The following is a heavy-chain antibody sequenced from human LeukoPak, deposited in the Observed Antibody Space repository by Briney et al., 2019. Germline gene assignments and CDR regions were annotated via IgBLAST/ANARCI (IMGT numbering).Heavy chain of an antibody. V-gene: IGHV1-69*13. CDR1: GGTFSSYA. CDR2: IIPIFGTA. J-gene: IGHJ3*02. CDR3: ARVGLQWLNAFDI. D-gene: IGHD6-19*01. Sequence: SVKVSRKASGGTFSSYAISWVRQAPGQGLEWMGGIIPIFGTANYAQKFQGRVTITADESTSTAYMELSSLRSEDTAVYYCARVGLQWLNAFDIWGQGTMVTVSS.